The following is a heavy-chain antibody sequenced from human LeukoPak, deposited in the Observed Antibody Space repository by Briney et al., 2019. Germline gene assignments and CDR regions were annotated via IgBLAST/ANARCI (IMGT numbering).Heavy chain of an antibody. D-gene: IGHD3-3*01. V-gene: IGHV4-34*01. J-gene: IGHJ3*01. CDR1: GGSFSGYY. CDR3: GRITIFGVVTDDAFDV. CDR2: INHSGDT. Sequence: PSETLSLTCAVYGGSFSGYYYSWIRQPPGEGLEWIGEINHSGDTNYNPSLKSRVTLSVDTSKNQFSLKLSSVTAADTAVYYCGRITIFGVVTDDAFDVWGQGTMVTVSS.